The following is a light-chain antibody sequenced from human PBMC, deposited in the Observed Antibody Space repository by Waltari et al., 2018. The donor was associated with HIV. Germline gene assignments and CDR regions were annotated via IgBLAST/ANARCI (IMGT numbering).Light chain of an antibody. V-gene: IGKV3-20*01. CDR3: QQYGDSPT. Sequence: IVLTQSPDTQSLSPGDSAALSGRGSQSIRNNYLAWYQQRPGQSPRLLIYGVSTRATDTPDRFSGSVSGRDFTLTISRLEPEDYAVYYCQQYGDSPTFGQGTKVEIK. CDR2: GVS. CDR1: QSIRNNY. J-gene: IGKJ1*01.